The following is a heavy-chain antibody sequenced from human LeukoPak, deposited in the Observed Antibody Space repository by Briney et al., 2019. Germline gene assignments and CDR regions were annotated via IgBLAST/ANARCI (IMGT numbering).Heavy chain of an antibody. CDR3: AKDQGHYYGSGSYFDY. V-gene: IGHV3-64*01. CDR1: GFTFSSYA. D-gene: IGHD3-10*01. J-gene: IGHJ4*02. Sequence: PGGSLRLSCAASGFTFSSYAMHWVRQAPGKGLEYVSAISSNGGSTYYANSVKGRFTISRDNSKNTLYLQMNSLRAEDTAVYYCAKDQGHYYGSGSYFDYWGQGTLVTVSS. CDR2: ISSNGGST.